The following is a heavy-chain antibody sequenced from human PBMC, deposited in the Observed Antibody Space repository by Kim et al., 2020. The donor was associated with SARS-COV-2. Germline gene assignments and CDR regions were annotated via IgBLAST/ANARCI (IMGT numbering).Heavy chain of an antibody. V-gene: IGHV1-18*01. CDR2: ISAYNGNT. J-gene: IGHJ4*02. Sequence: ASVKVSCKASGYTFTSYGISWVRQAPGQGLEWMGWISAYNGNTNYAQKLQGRVTMTTDTSTSTAYMELRSLRSDDTAVYYCARTFTDFWSGYSPGDFDYWGQGTLVTVSS. CDR3: ARTFTDFWSGYSPGDFDY. CDR1: GYTFTSYG. D-gene: IGHD3-3*01.